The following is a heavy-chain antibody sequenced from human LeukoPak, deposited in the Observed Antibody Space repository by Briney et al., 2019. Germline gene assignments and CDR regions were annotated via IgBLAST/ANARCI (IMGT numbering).Heavy chain of an antibody. CDR1: GFTFSSYG. J-gene: IGHJ4*02. V-gene: IGHV3-30*02. D-gene: IGHD3-22*01. Sequence: PGGSLRLSCAASGFTFSSYGIHWVRQAPGKGLEWVAFIRYDRSNKYYADSVKGRFTISRDNSKNTLYLQMNSLRVEDTAVYYCAKRSNDKALDYWGQGTLVTVSS. CDR3: AKRSNDKALDY. CDR2: IRYDRSNK.